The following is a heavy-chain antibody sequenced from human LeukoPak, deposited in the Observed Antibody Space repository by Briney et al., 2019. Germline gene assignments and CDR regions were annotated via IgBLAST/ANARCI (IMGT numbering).Heavy chain of an antibody. CDR2: INHSGST. CDR3: ARVRNGDYLIDY. V-gene: IGHV4-34*01. CDR1: GGSFSGYY. Sequence: PSETLSLTCAVYGGSFSGYYWSWIRQPPGKGLEWIGEINHSGSTNYNPSLKSRVTISVDTSKNQFSLKLSSVTAADTAVYYCARVRNGDYLIDYWGQGTLVTVSS. D-gene: IGHD4-17*01. J-gene: IGHJ4*02.